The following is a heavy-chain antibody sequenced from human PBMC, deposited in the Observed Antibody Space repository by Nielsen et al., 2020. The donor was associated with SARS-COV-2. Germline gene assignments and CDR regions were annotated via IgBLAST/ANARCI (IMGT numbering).Heavy chain of an antibody. CDR3: ARAATVTSEGAFDI. D-gene: IGHD4-17*01. V-gene: IGHV1-69*06. Sequence: SVKVSCKASGGTFSSYAISWVRQAPGQGLEWMGGIIPIFGTANYAQKFQGRVTITADKSTSTAYMELSSLRSEDTAVYYCARAATVTSEGAFDIWGQGTMVTVSS. J-gene: IGHJ3*02. CDR2: IIPIFGTA. CDR1: GGTFSSYA.